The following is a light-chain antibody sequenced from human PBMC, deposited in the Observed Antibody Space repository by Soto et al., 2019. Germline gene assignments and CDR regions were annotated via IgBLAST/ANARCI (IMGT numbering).Light chain of an antibody. CDR1: SSDVGSYNL. J-gene: IGLJ2*01. Sequence: QSALTQPASVSGSPGQSITISCTGTSSDVGSYNLVSWYHQHPGKAPKLLISEVSKRPSGVSDRFSGSKSGNTASLTISGLQAEDEADYYCCSYAGPTTFVVFGGGTKRDRP. V-gene: IGLV2-23*02. CDR2: EVS. CDR3: CSYAGPTTFVV.